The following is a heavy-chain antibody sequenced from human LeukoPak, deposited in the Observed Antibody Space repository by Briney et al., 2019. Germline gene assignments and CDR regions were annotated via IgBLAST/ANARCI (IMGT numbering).Heavy chain of an antibody. CDR3: AREKRGYSYGLVDY. CDR2: ISSNGGST. CDR1: GFTLSSYA. Sequence: GGSLRLSCAASGFTLSSYAMHWVRQAPGKGLEYVSAISSNGGSTYYANSVKGRFTISRGNSKNTLYLQMGSLRAEDMAVYYCAREKRGYSYGLVDYWGQGTLVTVSS. J-gene: IGHJ4*02. D-gene: IGHD5-18*01. V-gene: IGHV3-64*01.